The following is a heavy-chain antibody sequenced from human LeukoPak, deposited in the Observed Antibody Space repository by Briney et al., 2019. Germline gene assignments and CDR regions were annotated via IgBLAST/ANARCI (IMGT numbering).Heavy chain of an antibody. Sequence: PGGSLRLSCAASGFTFSSYEMNWVHQAPGKRLEWVSYISSSAGSIYLADSVKDRFSVSRDNAKNSLYLQMTSLRAEDTGIYYCARVLLSGYDRPIDFWGQGTLVTVSS. CDR2: ISSSAGSI. J-gene: IGHJ4*02. CDR3: ARVLLSGYDRPIDF. CDR1: GFTFSSYE. V-gene: IGHV3-48*03. D-gene: IGHD5-12*01.